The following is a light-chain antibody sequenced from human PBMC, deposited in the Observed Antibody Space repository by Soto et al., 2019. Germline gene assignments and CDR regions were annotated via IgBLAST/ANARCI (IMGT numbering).Light chain of an antibody. CDR3: LQVSSFPRT. CDR2: SAS. CDR1: QGIGVR. J-gene: IGKJ1*01. V-gene: IGKV1-12*01. Sequence: IQMTQSPSSLSASIGDRVTITCRASQGIGVRLAWFQQKPGKAPQYLIQSASSLQSGVPSRFSGSDSGTEFILTINSLQPEDVAIYYCLQVSSFPRTFGQGTKVEIK.